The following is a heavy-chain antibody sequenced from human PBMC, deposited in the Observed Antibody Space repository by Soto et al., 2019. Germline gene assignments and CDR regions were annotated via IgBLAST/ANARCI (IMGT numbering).Heavy chain of an antibody. CDR2: ISGSGGST. J-gene: IGHJ4*02. V-gene: IGHV3-23*01. CDR3: AKYSGAWIDRLPYGYYFDY. Sequence: EVQLLESGGGLVQPGGSLRLSCAASGFTFSSYAMSWVRQAPGKGLEWVSAISGSGGSTYYADSVKGRFTISRDNSKNTLYLQMNSLRAEDTAVYYCAKYSGAWIDRLPYGYYFDYWGQGTLVTVSS. CDR1: GFTFSSYA. D-gene: IGHD3-9*01.